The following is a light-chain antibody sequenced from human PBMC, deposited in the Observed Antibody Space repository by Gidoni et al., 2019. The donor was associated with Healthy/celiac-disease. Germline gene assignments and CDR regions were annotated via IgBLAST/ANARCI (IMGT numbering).Light chain of an antibody. CDR2: WAS. Sequence: DIVMTQSPDSLAVSLGERATINCKSSQSVLYSSNNKNYLAWYQQKPGQPPKLLIYWASTRESGVPDRFSGSGSGTDFTLTIRSLQAEDVAVYYCQQYYSTPPYTFXQXTKLEIK. CDR1: QSVLYSSNNKNY. CDR3: QQYYSTPPYT. J-gene: IGKJ2*01. V-gene: IGKV4-1*01.